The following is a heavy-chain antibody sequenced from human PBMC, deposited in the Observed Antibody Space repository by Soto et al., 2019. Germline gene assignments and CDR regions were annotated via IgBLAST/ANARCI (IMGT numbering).Heavy chain of an antibody. D-gene: IGHD6-13*01. CDR3: ARSRDSSLVVPIDY. CDR2: IYYGGIT. V-gene: IGHV4-59*01. J-gene: IGHJ4*02. Sequence: PWETLSLTCIVSGGSISSYYWSWIRQPPGKGLEWIGYIYYGGITNYNPSLKSRVTMSVDTSKNQFSLKLSSVTAADTAVYYCARSRDSSLVVPIDYWGQGTLVTVSS. CDR1: GGSISSYY.